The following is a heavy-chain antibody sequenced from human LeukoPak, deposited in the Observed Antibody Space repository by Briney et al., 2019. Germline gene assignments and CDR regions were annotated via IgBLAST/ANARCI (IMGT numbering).Heavy chain of an antibody. CDR1: GFTFSDST. Sequence: GGSLRLSCAGSGFTFSDSTMIWVRQAPGKGLEWVSSISDRSSYIYYADSVKGRFTISRDNAKNSLYLQMNSLRAEDTALYYCAKDIKEAIYDSRPGGMDVWGQGTTVTVSS. D-gene: IGHD3-22*01. CDR2: ISDRSSYI. CDR3: AKDIKEAIYDSRPGGMDV. J-gene: IGHJ6*02. V-gene: IGHV3-21*04.